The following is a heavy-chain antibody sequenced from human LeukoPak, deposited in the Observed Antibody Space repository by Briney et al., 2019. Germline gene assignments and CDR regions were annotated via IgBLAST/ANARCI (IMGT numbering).Heavy chain of an antibody. CDR2: ISGSGSST. V-gene: IGHV3-23*01. J-gene: IGHJ4*01. D-gene: IGHD3-22*01. CDR3: AATRYYYDSSGYSNFDY. Sequence: GGSLRLSCAASGFTFSSYAMNWVRQAPEKGLEWVSAISGSGSSTYYAHSVRGRVTISRDNSKSTLYLQMNSLRAEDTAVYYCAATRYYYDSSGYSNFDYWGQGTLVTVSS. CDR1: GFTFSSYA.